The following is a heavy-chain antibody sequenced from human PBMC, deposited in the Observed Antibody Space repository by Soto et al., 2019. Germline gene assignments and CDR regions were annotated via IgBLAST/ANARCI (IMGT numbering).Heavy chain of an antibody. Sequence: QVTLLQSGAEVKKPGASVKVSCKASGYTFTNYGITWVRQAPGQGREWMGGISAYNGDTHYTQRLQGRVTMTTDTSTSTAYMELSGLSYDDTAVYYCTRVRHLVGYFYYCMDVWGKGTTVTVSS. CDR2: ISAYNGDT. CDR3: TRVRHLVGYFYYCMDV. D-gene: IGHD6-6*01. V-gene: IGHV1-18*01. CDR1: GYTFTNYG. J-gene: IGHJ6*03.